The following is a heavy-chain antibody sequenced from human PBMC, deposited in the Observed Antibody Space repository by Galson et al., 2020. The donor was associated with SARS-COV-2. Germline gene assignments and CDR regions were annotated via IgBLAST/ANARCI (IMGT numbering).Heavy chain of an antibody. V-gene: IGHV3-30*04. D-gene: IGHD3-22*01. CDR1: GFTFGSYA. CDR3: ASSSYYYDISAESPIHHFYGMDV. Sequence: GGSMRLSCAASGFTFGSYAMHWVRQAPGKGLEWVSVISHDERNTYYADSVKGRFTISRDNSKNTLYLQLNSLSAEDTAVYYCASSSYYYDISAESPIHHFYGMDVWGQGTTVTVSS. CDR2: ISHDERNT. J-gene: IGHJ6*02.